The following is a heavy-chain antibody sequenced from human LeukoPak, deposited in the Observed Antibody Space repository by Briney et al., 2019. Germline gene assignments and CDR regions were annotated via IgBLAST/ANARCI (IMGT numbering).Heavy chain of an antibody. CDR1: EFSFSSSW. J-gene: IGHJ4*02. CDR3: ARCGGDCFFDS. CDR2: ISSSGTYM. Sequence: PGGSLRLSCAASEFSFSSSWMTWVRQAPGKGLEWVSSISSSGTYMYYGDSMKGRFTISRDNAKNSLYLQMNSLRAEDTAVYYCARCGGDCFFDSWGQGTLVTVSS. V-gene: IGHV3-21*01. D-gene: IGHD2-21*01.